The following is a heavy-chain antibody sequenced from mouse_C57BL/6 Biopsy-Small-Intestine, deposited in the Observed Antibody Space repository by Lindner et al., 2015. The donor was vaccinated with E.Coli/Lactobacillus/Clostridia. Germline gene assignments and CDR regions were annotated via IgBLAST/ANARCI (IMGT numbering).Heavy chain of an antibody. D-gene: IGHD4-1*01. J-gene: IGHJ4*01. CDR1: GYSFTDSH. V-gene: IGHV1-18*01. Sequence: SVKVSCKASGYSFTDSHIHWVRQAPGQGLEWMGGINSNTGDTFYAQKFQGRVTVTRDTSISTAYMELNSLISDDTAVYHCAWELKITKFFPYWGQGTLVTVSS. CDR3: AWELKITKFFPY. CDR2: INSNTGDT.